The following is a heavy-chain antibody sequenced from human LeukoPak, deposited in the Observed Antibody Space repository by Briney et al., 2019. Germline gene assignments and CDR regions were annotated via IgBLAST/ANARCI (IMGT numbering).Heavy chain of an antibody. CDR3: ARPVRGP. J-gene: IGHJ5*02. V-gene: IGHV4-34*01. CDR1: GGSFSGYY. Sequence: SETLSLTCAVYGGSFSGYYWSWIRQPPGKGLEWIGEINHSGSTNYNPSLKSRVTISVDTSTNQFSLKVSSVTAADTAMYYCARPVRGPWGQGTLVTVSS. CDR2: INHSGST.